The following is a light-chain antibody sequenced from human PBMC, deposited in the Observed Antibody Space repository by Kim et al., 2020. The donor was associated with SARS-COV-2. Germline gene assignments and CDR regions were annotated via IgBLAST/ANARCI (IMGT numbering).Light chain of an antibody. CDR3: QQSYRTPLT. CDR1: QSISSY. V-gene: IGKV1-39*01. CDR2: AAS. J-gene: IGKJ4*01. Sequence: DIQMTQSPSSLSASVGDRVTITCRASQSISSYLNWYQQKPGTAPKLLIYAASSLQSGVPSRFSGSGSGTDFTLTISSLQPDDFATYYCQQSYRTPLTFGGGTKVDIK.